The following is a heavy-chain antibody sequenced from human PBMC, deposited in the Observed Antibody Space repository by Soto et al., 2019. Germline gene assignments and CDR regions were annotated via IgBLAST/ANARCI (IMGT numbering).Heavy chain of an antibody. D-gene: IGHD3-22*01. V-gene: IGHV1-69*01. Sequence: QVQLVQSGAEVKKPGSSVKVSCKASVGTFSSYAISWVLQAPGQGLEWMGVLIPILGTANYAQKFQGRVTITADESTSTAYMELSSLRSEDTDVYYCARDHKVYYDSSGYYPNWFDPWGQGTLVTGSS. CDR1: VGTFSSYA. J-gene: IGHJ5*02. CDR3: ARDHKVYYDSSGYYPNWFDP. CDR2: LIPILGTA.